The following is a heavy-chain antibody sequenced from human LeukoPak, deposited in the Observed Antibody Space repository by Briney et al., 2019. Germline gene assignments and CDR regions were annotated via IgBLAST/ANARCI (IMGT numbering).Heavy chain of an antibody. Sequence: HSGGSLRLSCAASGFTFSSYAMSWVRQAPGKGLEWVSAISGSGGSTYYADSVKGRFTISRDNSKNTLYLQMNSLRAEDTAVYYCAKDRNSVGSSYNYWGQGTLVTVSS. D-gene: IGHD6-6*01. CDR3: AKDRNSVGSSYNY. V-gene: IGHV3-23*01. CDR1: GFTFSSYA. J-gene: IGHJ4*02. CDR2: ISGSGGST.